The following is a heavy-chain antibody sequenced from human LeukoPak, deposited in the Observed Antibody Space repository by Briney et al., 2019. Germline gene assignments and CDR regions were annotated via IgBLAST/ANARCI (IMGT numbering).Heavy chain of an antibody. CDR2: AIPIFGTA. J-gene: IGHJ6*03. CDR3: AGRPIRSNYYYMDV. Sequence: ASVKVSCKASGGTFSSYAISWVRQAPGQGLEWMGGAIPIFGTANYAQKFQGRVTITTDESTSTAYMELSSLRSEDTAVYYCAGRPIRSNYYYMDVWGKGTTITVSS. D-gene: IGHD2/OR15-2a*01. CDR1: GGTFSSYA. V-gene: IGHV1-69*05.